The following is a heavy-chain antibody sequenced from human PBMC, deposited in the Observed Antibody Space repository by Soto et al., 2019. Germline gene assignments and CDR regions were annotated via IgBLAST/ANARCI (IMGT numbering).Heavy chain of an antibody. J-gene: IGHJ4*02. CDR3: AKAPYSSSSGRVYFDY. CDR2: ISGSGDNT. CDR1: GITFSNYA. Sequence: PGVSRRRSWAASGITFSNYAMSWVRQAPGAGLEWVATISGSGDNTYYAASVKGRFTITRDNSKKSLYLQMNSLRAEDTAVYYCAKAPYSSSSGRVYFDYWGQGTLVTVSS. D-gene: IGHD6-6*01. V-gene: IGHV3-23*01.